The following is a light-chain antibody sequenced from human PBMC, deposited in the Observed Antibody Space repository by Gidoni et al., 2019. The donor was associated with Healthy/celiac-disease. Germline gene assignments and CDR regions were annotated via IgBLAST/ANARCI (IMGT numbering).Light chain of an antibody. Sequence: QSDLTQPASVSGSPGQSITISCTGTSSDVGGYNYVSWYQKHPGKAPKLMIYEVSNRPSGVSNRFSGSKSGNTASLTISGLQAEDEADYYCSSYTSSSSPYVFGTGTKVTVL. CDR1: SSDVGGYNY. CDR3: SSYTSSSSPYV. V-gene: IGLV2-14*01. J-gene: IGLJ1*01. CDR2: EVS.